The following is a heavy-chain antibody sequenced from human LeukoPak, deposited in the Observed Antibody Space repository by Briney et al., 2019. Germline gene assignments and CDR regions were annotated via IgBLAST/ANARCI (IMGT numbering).Heavy chain of an antibody. CDR2: IYNGGST. D-gene: IGHD3-16*01. V-gene: IGHV4-31*03. Sequence: TLSLTCTVSGGSISSGGYYWSWIRQHPGKGLEWIGYIYNGGSTYYNMSLRSRVTISVDTSKNQFSLNLSSVTAADTAVYYCARIFSAYFDFWGQGTLVTVSS. J-gene: IGHJ4*02. CDR3: ARIFSAYFDF. CDR1: GGSISSGGYY.